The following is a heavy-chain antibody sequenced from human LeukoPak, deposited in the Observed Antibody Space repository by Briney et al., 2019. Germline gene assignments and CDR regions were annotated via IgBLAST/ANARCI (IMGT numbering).Heavy chain of an antibody. V-gene: IGHV1-69*13. CDR1: GGTFSSYA. Sequence: SVKVSCKASGGTFSSYAISWVRQAPGQGLEWMGGIIPIFGTANYAQKFQGRVTITADESTSTAYMELSSLRSEDTAVYYCARVTMVRGDSYYYMDVWGKGTTVTVSS. CDR2: IIPIFGTA. J-gene: IGHJ6*03. D-gene: IGHD3-10*01. CDR3: ARVTMVRGDSYYYMDV.